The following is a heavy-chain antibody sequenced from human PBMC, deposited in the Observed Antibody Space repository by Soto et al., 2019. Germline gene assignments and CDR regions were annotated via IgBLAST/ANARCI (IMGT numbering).Heavy chain of an antibody. D-gene: IGHD5-18*01. CDR1: GYTFTTYG. V-gene: IGHV1-18*01. J-gene: IGHJ4*02. CDR2: ISTSNGDT. Sequence: QVQLVQSGAEVKKPGASVTVSCKVSGYTFTTYGVSWVRQAPGQGLEWMGWISTSNGDTNYAQKLQGRVTMTTDTSPNTAYMEVRSLRSDDTAVYFCARDVGNGYGYGYGYWGQGTLVTVSS. CDR3: ARDVGNGYGYGYGY.